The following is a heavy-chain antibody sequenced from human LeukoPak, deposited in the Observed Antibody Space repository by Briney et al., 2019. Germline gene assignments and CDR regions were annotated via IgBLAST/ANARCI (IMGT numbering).Heavy chain of an antibody. CDR1: GFTFDDYA. J-gene: IGHJ4*02. V-gene: IGHV3-9*01. CDR3: AKDIFSGIDGPIIDY. CDR2: ISWNSGSI. D-gene: IGHD1-14*01. Sequence: PGRSLRLSCAASGFTFDDYAMHWVRQAPGKGLEWVSGISWNSGSIGYADSVKGRFTISRDNAKNSLYLQMNSLRAEDTALYYCAKDIFSGIDGPIIDYWGQGTLVTVSS.